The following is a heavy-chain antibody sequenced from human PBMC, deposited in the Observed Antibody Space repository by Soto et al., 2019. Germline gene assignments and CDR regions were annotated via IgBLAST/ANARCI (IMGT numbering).Heavy chain of an antibody. CDR2: ISYDGGNK. J-gene: IGHJ6*02. CDR1: GFTFSSYA. V-gene: IGHV3-30-3*01. CDR3: ARDPMDYYCGMDV. Sequence: QVQLVESGGGVVQPGRSLRLSCAASGFTFSSYAMHWVRQAPGKGLEWVAVISYDGGNKYYADSVKGRFTISRDNSKNTLYLQMISLRAEDTAEYYCARDPMDYYCGMDVWGQGTTVTVSS. D-gene: IGHD2-8*01.